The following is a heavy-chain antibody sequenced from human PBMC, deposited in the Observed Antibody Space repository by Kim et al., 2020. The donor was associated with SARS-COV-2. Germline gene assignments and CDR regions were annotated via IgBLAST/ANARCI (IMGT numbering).Heavy chain of an antibody. CDR3: VRGSGSYYGDFDS. J-gene: IGHJ4*02. CDR2: VYYSGRT. V-gene: IGHV4-39*07. CDR1: GGSISNTNHY. D-gene: IGHD3-10*01. Sequence: SETLSLTCSAYGGSISNTNHYWGWIRQPPGKGLEWVGSVYYSGRTFYKTSLKSRVTMSVDTSKSQLSLRLTSLTAADTAVYFCVRGSGSYYGDFDSWGQGVLVTVSS.